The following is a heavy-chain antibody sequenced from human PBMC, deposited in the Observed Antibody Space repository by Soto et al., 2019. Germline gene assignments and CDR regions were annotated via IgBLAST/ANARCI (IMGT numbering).Heavy chain of an antibody. J-gene: IGHJ4*02. V-gene: IGHV3-23*01. Sequence: DVQLLASGGGLVQPEGSLRLSCAASGFTFSSYAMGWVRQGPGKGLEWVAVVSLGGRTHYADSVRGRFTISIDNSKNSLSLQMNSLIAEDTAVYFCAKRRGAGGHFDYWGQGALVTVSS. D-gene: IGHD2-15*01. CDR2: VSLGGRT. CDR1: GFTFSSYA. CDR3: AKRRGAGGHFDY.